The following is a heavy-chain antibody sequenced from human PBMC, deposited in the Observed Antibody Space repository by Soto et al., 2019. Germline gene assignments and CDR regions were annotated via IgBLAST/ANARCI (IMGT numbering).Heavy chain of an antibody. D-gene: IGHD2-21*02. Sequence: GGSLRLSCAASGFTFSSYGMHWVRQAPGKGLEWVAVISYDGSNKYYADSVKGRFTISRDNSKNTLYLQMNSLRAEDTAVYYCAKDPSDCGGDCDYWGQGTLVTVSS. J-gene: IGHJ4*02. CDR2: ISYDGSNK. CDR3: AKDPSDCGGDCDY. CDR1: GFTFSSYG. V-gene: IGHV3-30*18.